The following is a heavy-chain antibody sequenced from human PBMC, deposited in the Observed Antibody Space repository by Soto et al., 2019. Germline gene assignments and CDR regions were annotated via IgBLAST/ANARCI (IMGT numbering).Heavy chain of an antibody. CDR1: GFSFSGYT. V-gene: IGHV3-30-3*01. CDR2: ISYVGYEK. CDR3: VRLIGNSWLDS. Sequence: GGSLRLSCAASGFSFSGYTVHWVRQAPGKGLEWVAVISYVGYEKYYADSVRGRFTISRDTSKNTVFLQMSNLGPEDTAVYYCVRLIGNSWLDSWGQGTLVTVSS. D-gene: IGHD2-8*01. J-gene: IGHJ5*01.